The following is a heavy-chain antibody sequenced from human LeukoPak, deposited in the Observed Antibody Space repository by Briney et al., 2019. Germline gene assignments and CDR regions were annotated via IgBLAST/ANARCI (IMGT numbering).Heavy chain of an antibody. V-gene: IGHV3-30*18. CDR2: ISYDGSNK. CDR3: AKDFGYCSSTSCYAGVSDY. J-gene: IGHJ4*02. Sequence: GRSLRLSCAASGFTFSSYGMHWVRQAPGRGLEWVAVISYDGSNKYYADSVKGRFTISRDKSKNTLYLQMNSLRAEDTAVYYCAKDFGYCSSTSCYAGVSDYWGQGTLVTVSS. D-gene: IGHD2-2*01. CDR1: GFTFSSYG.